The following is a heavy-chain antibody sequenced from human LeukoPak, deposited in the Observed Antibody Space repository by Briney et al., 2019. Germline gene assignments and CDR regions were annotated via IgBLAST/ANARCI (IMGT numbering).Heavy chain of an antibody. CDR1: GFTFSGSA. D-gene: IGHD3-22*01. Sequence: PGGSLRLSCAASGFTFSGSAMHWVRQASGKGLEWVGRIRSKANSYATAYAASVKGRFTISRDDSKNTAYLQMNSLKTKDTAVYYCTRLPSSGYLFDYWGQGTLVTVSS. J-gene: IGHJ4*02. V-gene: IGHV3-73*01. CDR2: IRSKANSYAT. CDR3: TRLPSSGYLFDY.